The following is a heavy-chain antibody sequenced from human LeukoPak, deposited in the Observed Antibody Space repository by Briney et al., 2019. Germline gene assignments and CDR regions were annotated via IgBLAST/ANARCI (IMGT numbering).Heavy chain of an antibody. Sequence: GGSLRLSCAASGFTFTNYAMSWVRQAPGKGLEWISTISGSGSNTYYADSVKGRFTISRDNSKSTLYLQMNSLRAEDTAVYYCARTHSGYCSPFDYWGRGTLVTVSS. J-gene: IGHJ4*02. D-gene: IGHD3-22*01. CDR3: ARTHSGYCSPFDY. CDR1: GFTFTNYA. CDR2: ISGSGSNT. V-gene: IGHV3-23*01.